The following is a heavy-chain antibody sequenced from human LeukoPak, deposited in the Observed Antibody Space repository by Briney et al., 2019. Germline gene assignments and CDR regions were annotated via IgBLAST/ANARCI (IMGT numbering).Heavy chain of an antibody. CDR3: ASHLSGIGAYFDY. Sequence: SETLSLTCTVSGGSISSYYWSWIRQPPGKGLEWIGYIYYSGSTNYNPSLKSRVTISVDTSKNQFSLKLSSVTAADTALYYCASHLSGIGAYFDYWGQGTLVTVSS. CDR2: IYYSGST. V-gene: IGHV4-59*08. D-gene: IGHD3-10*01. J-gene: IGHJ4*02. CDR1: GGSISSYY.